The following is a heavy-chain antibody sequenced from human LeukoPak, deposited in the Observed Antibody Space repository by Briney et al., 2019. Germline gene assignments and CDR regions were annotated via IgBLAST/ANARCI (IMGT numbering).Heavy chain of an antibody. J-gene: IGHJ4*02. CDR1: GFTFSSYA. CDR2: ITGSGDRT. V-gene: IGHV3-23*01. Sequence: GGSLRLSCAASGFTFSSYAINRVRQAPGKGLEWVSSITGSGDRTYYTDSVRGRFTISRDNSRNTLYLQMNSLRAEDTALYFCAKEGSLSLDYLGQGTLVTVSS. CDR3: AKEGSLSLDY.